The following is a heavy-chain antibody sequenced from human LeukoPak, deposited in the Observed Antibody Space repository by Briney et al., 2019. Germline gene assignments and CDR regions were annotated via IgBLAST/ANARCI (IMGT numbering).Heavy chain of an antibody. V-gene: IGHV7-4-1*02. Sequence: SVKVSCKASGYTFINYAMNWVRQAPGQGPEWMGWINTNTGNPRYAHGLTGRFVFSLDTSVSTAYLQISSLKAEDTAVYYCARGPSSIPSWDYFDYWGQGTLVTVSS. CDR3: ARGPSSIPSWDYFDY. CDR2: INTNTGNP. J-gene: IGHJ4*02. D-gene: IGHD3-16*01. CDR1: GYTFINYA.